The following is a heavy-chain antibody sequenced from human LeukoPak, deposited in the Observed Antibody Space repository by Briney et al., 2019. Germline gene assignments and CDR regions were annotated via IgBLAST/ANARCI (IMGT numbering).Heavy chain of an antibody. D-gene: IGHD3-10*01. CDR1: GFTFSSYG. J-gene: IGHJ3*02. CDR3: ARISRTYGSGSYIDDAFDI. Sequence: GRSLRLSCAACGFTFSSYGMHWVRQAPGQGLEWVAVIWYDGSNKYYADSVKGRFTISRDNSKNTLYLQMNSLRAEDTAVYYCARISRTYGSGSYIDDAFDIWGQGTMVTVSS. CDR2: IWYDGSNK. V-gene: IGHV3-33*01.